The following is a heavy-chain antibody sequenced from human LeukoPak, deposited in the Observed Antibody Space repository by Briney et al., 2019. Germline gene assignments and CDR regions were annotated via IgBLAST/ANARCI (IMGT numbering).Heavy chain of an antibody. V-gene: IGHV3-7*01. CDR1: GFTFGNYA. J-gene: IGHJ4*02. CDR2: IKQDGSEK. CDR3: ARAPMVRGIIPHFDY. D-gene: IGHD3-10*01. Sequence: GGSLRLSCTASGFTFGNYAMSWFRQAPGKGLEWVAIIKQDGSEKYYVDSVKGRFTISRDNAKNSLFLQMNSLRVEDTAVYHCARAPMVRGIIPHFDYWGQGTLVTVSS.